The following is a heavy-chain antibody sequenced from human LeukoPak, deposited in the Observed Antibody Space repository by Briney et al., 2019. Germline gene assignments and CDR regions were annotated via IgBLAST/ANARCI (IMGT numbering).Heavy chain of an antibody. CDR2: IIPILGIA. CDR1: GGTFSSYT. CDR3: AREEGYYDASFDY. V-gene: IGHV1-69*04. D-gene: IGHD3-22*01. J-gene: IGHJ4*02. Sequence: SVKVSCKASGGTFSSYTISWVRQAPGQGLQWMGRIIPILGIANYAQKFQGRVTITADKSTSTAYMELSSLRSEDTAVYYCAREEGYYDASFDYWGQGTLVTVSS.